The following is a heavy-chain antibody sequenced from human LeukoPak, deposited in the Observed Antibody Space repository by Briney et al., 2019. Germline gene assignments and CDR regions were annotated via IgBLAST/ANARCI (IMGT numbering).Heavy chain of an antibody. D-gene: IGHD5-18*01. CDR3: ARDLSGITGYTYGRGIDY. J-gene: IGHJ4*02. V-gene: IGHV3-23*01. CDR2: ISGSGGST. CDR1: GFTFSSYA. Sequence: GGSLRLSCAASGFTFSSYAMSWVRQAPGKVLEWVSAISGSGGSTYYADSVKGRFTISRDNSKNTLYLQMNSLRAEDTAVYYCARDLSGITGYTYGRGIDYWGQGTLVTVSS.